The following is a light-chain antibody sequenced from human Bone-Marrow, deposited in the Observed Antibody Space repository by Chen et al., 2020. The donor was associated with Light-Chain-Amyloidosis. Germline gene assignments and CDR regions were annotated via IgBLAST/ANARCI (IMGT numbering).Light chain of an antibody. V-gene: IGLV3-25*03. Sequence: SYELTQPPSVSVSPGQTARITCSGDDLPTKYAYWYQQKPGQAPVRVIHRDTERPSGISERFSGSSSGTTATLTISGVQAGDAADYHCQSADSSGTYEVIFGGGTKLTVL. CDR2: RDT. CDR3: QSADSSGTYEVI. CDR1: DLPTKY. J-gene: IGLJ2*01.